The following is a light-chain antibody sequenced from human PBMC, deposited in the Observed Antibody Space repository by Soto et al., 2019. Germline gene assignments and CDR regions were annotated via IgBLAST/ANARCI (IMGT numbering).Light chain of an antibody. Sequence: EIVLTQSPATLSLSPGERATLSCRASQSINNYLAWYQQKPGQAPRLLIYDVFKRATGIPARFSGSGSGTDFTLTITSLEPEDFAVYYCQQRSDWPPITFGGGTKVEIK. V-gene: IGKV3-11*01. J-gene: IGKJ4*01. CDR1: QSINNY. CDR2: DVF. CDR3: QQRSDWPPIT.